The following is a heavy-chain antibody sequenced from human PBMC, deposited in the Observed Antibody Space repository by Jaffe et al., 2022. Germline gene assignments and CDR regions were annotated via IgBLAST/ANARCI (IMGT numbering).Heavy chain of an antibody. CDR2: IRYDGSNK. D-gene: IGHD3-10*01. Sequence: QVQLVESGGGVVQPGGSLRLSCAASGFTFSSYGMHWVRQAPGKGLEWVAFIRYDGSNKYYADSVKGRFTISRDNSKNTLYLQMNSLRAEDTAVYYCAKSRRGKGLWFGEFDYWGQGTLVTVSS. J-gene: IGHJ4*02. CDR1: GFTFSSYG. CDR3: AKSRRGKGLWFGEFDY. V-gene: IGHV3-30*02.